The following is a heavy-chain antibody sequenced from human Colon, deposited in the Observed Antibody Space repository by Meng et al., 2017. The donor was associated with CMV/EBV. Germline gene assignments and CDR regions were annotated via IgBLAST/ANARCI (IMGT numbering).Heavy chain of an antibody. CDR2: IYNSGST. D-gene: IGHD6-13*01. V-gene: IGHV4-59*01. CDR3: ARDRQLFV. Sequence: SETLSLTCSVSGASISSYYWSWIRQPPGKGLEWIAYIYNSGSTNYNPSLESRVTISVDTSKNQFSLKLTSVTAADTAVYYCARDRQLFVWGQGTTVTVSS. CDR1: GASISSYY. J-gene: IGHJ6*02.